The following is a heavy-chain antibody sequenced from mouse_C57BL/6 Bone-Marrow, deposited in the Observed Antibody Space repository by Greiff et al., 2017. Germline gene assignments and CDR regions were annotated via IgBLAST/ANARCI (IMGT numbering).Heavy chain of an antibody. D-gene: IGHD1-1*01. Sequence: DVHLVAPGGGLVQPGGSLSLSCAASGFTFTDYYMSWVRQPPGKALEWLGFIRNTANGSTTEYSASVKGRFTISRENSQSILYRPMNALRAEDSATYYCARSYYGSCFDYGGQGTTLTVSS. V-gene: IGHV7-3*01. CDR1: GFTFTDYY. J-gene: IGHJ2*01. CDR2: IRNTANGSTT. CDR3: ARSYYGSCFDY.